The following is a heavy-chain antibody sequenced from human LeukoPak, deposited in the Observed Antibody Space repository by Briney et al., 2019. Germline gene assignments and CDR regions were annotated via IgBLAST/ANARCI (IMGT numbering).Heavy chain of an antibody. V-gene: IGHV4-59*08. J-gene: IGHJ4*02. CDR3: ARLTGYLWEHRVVDY. CDR1: GGSISSYY. Sequence: PSETLSLTCTVSGGSISSYYWSWIRQPPGKGLEWIGYIYYSGSTNYNPSLKSRVTISVDTSKNQFSLKLSSVTAADTAVYYCARLTGYLWEHRVVDYWGQGTLVTVSS. D-gene: IGHD3-22*01. CDR2: IYYSGST.